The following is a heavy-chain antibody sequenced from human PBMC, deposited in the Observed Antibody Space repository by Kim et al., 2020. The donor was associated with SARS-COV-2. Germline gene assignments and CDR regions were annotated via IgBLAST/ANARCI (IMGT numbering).Heavy chain of an antibody. J-gene: IGHJ3*02. Sequence: GESLKISCKGSGYSFTSYWISWVRQMPGKGLEWMGRIDPSDSYTNYSPSFQGHVTISADKSISTAYLQWSSLKASDTAMYYCARHGGGLWSTHDAFDIWGQGTMVTVSS. CDR3: ARHGGGLWSTHDAFDI. CDR1: GYSFTSYW. D-gene: IGHD3-16*01. CDR2: IDPSDSYT. V-gene: IGHV5-10-1*01.